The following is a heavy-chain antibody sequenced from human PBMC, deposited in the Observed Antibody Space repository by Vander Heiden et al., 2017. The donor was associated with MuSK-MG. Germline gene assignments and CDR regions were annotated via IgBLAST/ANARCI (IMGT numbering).Heavy chain of an antibody. CDR2: IYSRGST. V-gene: IGHV4-4*07. CDR1: GGSISSYY. Sequence: QVQLQESGPGLVKPSETLSLTCTASGGSISSYYWSWIRQPAGQGLEWIGRIYSRGSTNYNPSLKSRVTMSVDTSKNQFSLKLNSVTAADTAVYYCARGSSPGYWGQGTLVTVSS. CDR3: ARGSSPGY. J-gene: IGHJ4*02.